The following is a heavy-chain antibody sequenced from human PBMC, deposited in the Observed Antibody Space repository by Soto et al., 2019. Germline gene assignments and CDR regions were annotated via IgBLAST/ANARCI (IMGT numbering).Heavy chain of an antibody. J-gene: IGHJ1*01. CDR2: ITGTGGTT. V-gene: IGHV3-23*04. CDR3: TKGGDSWSGYAQH. CDR1: GFTFGNYA. D-gene: IGHD3-3*01. Sequence: EAQLVQSGGGLVQPGGSVTLSCAASGFTFGNYAMTWVRQAPGKGLEWVSTITGTGGTTFHADSVKGRFTISRDNSKNTLYLQMDSLTGDDTAVYYCTKGGDSWSGYAQHWGQGALVTVAS.